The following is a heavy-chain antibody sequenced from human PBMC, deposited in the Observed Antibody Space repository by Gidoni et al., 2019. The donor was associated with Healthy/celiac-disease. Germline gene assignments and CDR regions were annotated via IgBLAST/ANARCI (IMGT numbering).Heavy chain of an antibody. D-gene: IGHD5-12*01. CDR2: YSWNSGSI. V-gene: IGHV3-9*01. Sequence: EVQLVESGGGLVQPGRSLRLSCAASGFTFDDYAMHWVRQAPGKGLEWVSGYSWNSGSIGYADSVKGRFTISRDNAKNSLYLQMNSLRAEDTALYYCAKLGTDGYNIRDYWGQGTLVTVSS. CDR1: GFTFDDYA. J-gene: IGHJ4*02. CDR3: AKLGTDGYNIRDY.